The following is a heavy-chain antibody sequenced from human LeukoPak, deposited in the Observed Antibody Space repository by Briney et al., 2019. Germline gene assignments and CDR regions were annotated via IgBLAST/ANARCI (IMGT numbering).Heavy chain of an antibody. CDR1: GFTFTSSA. CDR3: ARWVVPAAIPSVMAYYYGMDV. V-gene: IGHV1-58*02. J-gene: IGHJ6*02. CDR2: IVVGSGNT. Sequence: ASVKVSCKASGFTFTSSAMQWVRQARGQRLEWIGWIVVGSGNTNYAQKFQERVTITRDMSTSTAYMELRSLRSDDTAVYYCARWVVPAAIPSVMAYYYGMDVWGQGTTVTVSS. D-gene: IGHD2-2*01.